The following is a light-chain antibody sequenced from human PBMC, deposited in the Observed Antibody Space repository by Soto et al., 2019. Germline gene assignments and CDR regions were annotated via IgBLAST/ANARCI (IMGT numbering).Light chain of an antibody. J-gene: IGKJ1*01. CDR1: QSVSSTY. Sequence: EIVLTQSPGTLSLSPGDRATLSCRASQSVSSTYLAWYQHKPGQAPRLLIYGASLRPTGIPDRFSGSGSGTDFTLTISRLEPEDFAVYYCQYYGSSPWTFGQGTKVEIK. CDR3: QYYGSSPWT. CDR2: GAS. V-gene: IGKV3-20*01.